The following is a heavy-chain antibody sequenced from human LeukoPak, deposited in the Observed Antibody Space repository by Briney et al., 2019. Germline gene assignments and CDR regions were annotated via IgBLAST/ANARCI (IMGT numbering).Heavy chain of an antibody. CDR1: GGSIGSSSYY. V-gene: IGHV4-39*01. CDR2: IYYSGST. Sequence: SETLSLTCTVSGGSIGSSSYYWGWIRQPPGKGLEWIGSIYYSGSTYYNPSLKSRVTISVDTSKNQFSLKLSSVTAADTAVYYCATSRARYCSSTSCYVFDPWGQGTLVTVSS. CDR3: ATSRARYCSSTSCYVFDP. J-gene: IGHJ5*02. D-gene: IGHD2-2*01.